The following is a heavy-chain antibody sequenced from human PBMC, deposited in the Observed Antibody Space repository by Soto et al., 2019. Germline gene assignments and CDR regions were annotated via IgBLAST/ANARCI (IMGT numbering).Heavy chain of an antibody. CDR3: ARDGNDFWSGPNWFDP. Sequence: QVQLVQSGAEVKKPGASVKLSCKASGYTFTRYLMHWVRQAPGQRLEWMGWINTGSGNTKYSQKFQDRVTITRDTSASTGYMELRSLRSEDTAVYYCARDGNDFWSGPNWFDPWGQGTLVTVSS. D-gene: IGHD3-3*01. CDR1: GYTFTRYL. J-gene: IGHJ5*02. V-gene: IGHV1-3*04. CDR2: INTGSGNT.